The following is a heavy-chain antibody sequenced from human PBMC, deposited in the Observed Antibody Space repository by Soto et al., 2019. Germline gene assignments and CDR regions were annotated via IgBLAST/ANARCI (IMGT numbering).Heavy chain of an antibody. Sequence: TLSLTCSVAGACISSDGGCWSWRRQPPGKGLEWIGYFYHDGTTYYNPSLRSRVTISVDKSKNRFSLRLISVTAADTAVYYCAGSRYCSSTTCYFFDYWGQGALVTVS. V-gene: IGHV4-30-2*01. CDR3: AGSRYCSSTTCYFFDY. CDR1: GACISSDGGC. CDR2: FYHDGTT. J-gene: IGHJ4*02. D-gene: IGHD2-2*01.